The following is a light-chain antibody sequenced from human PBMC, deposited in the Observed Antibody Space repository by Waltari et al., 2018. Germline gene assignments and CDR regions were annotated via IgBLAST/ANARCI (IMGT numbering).Light chain of an antibody. J-gene: IGKJ1*01. CDR2: KVS. Sequence: DVVMTQSPLSLPVTLGQPASISCRSSQSLVYSDGNTSLNWFQQRPGQSPGRLIYKVSNRDSGVPDRISGSGSGTDFTLKISRVEAEDVGVYYCMQGTHWLWAFGQGTKVEIK. V-gene: IGKV2-30*01. CDR1: QSLVYSDGNTS. CDR3: MQGTHWLWA.